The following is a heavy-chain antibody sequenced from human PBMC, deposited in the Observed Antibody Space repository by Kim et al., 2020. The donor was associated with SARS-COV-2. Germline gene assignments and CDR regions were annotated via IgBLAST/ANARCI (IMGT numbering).Heavy chain of an antibody. CDR2: INHSVST. CDR3: ATSRSQALGI. J-gene: IGHJ3*02. V-gene: IGHV4-34*01. Sequence: SETLSLTCAVYGGSFSGYYWSWIRQPPGKGLEWIGEINHSVSTNYNPSLKSRVTISVDTSKNQFSLKLSSVTAADTAVYYCATSRSQALGIWGQGTMVTVSS. CDR1: GGSFSGYY. D-gene: IGHD7-27*01.